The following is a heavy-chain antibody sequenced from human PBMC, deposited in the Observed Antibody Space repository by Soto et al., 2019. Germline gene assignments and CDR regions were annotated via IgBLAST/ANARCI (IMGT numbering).Heavy chain of an antibody. CDR2: IYRSGST. D-gene: IGHD1-1*01. CDR1: GYYFSCGYS. V-gene: IGHV4-38-2*02. J-gene: IGHJ4*02. CDR3: AREWNPADNLDGHHDY. Sequence: PPETLSLKWAGSGYYFSCGYSRCQIQQPPGKGLEWVGSIYRSGSTYYNPSLKSRVSISLDTSKNQFSLKLSSVTAADTAVYYCAREWNPADNLDGHHDYWGKGTLVTVSS.